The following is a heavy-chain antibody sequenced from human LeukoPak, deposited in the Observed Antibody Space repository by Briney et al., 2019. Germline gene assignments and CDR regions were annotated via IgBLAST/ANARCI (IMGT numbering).Heavy chain of an antibody. Sequence: ASVKVSCKASGYTLTSYGISWVRQAPGQGLEWMGWISAYNGNTNYAQKLQGRVTMTTDTSTSTAYMELRSLRSDDTAVYYCARPPVYSSGWDPFDYWGQGTLVTVSS. D-gene: IGHD6-19*01. CDR3: ARPPVYSSGWDPFDY. CDR1: GYTLTSYG. CDR2: ISAYNGNT. V-gene: IGHV1-18*01. J-gene: IGHJ4*02.